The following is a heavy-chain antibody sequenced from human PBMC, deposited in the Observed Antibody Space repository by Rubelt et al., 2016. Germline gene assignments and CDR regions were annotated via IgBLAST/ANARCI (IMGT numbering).Heavy chain of an antibody. CDR2: ISAYNGNT. V-gene: IGHV1-18*01. Sequence: QVQLVQSGAEVKKPGASVKVSCKASGYTFTSYGISWVRQAPGQGLEWMGWISAYNGNTNYAQRLQGRVTMTTNTATSTGYMELRSLGSDDTAVYYCARDRTWLVPGLDAFDIWGQGTMVTVSS. CDR1: GYTFTSYG. D-gene: IGHD6-19*01. J-gene: IGHJ3*02. CDR3: ARDRTWLVPGLDAFDI.